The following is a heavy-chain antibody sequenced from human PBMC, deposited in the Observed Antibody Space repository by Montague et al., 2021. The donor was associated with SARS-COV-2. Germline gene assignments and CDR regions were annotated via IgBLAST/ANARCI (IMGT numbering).Heavy chain of an antibody. V-gene: IGHV4-34*01. CDR3: ARLGDGVVPSPILGVVPYYSYYYMDV. D-gene: IGHD2-2*02. Sequence: SETLSLTCAVHGGSFSTYSWNWIRQPPWKGLEWIGEIHHGGSTNYNPSLKSRVTISADTSKNLFSLKLTSVAAADTAVYYCARLGDGVVPSPILGVVPYYSYYYMDVWGKGTTVTVSS. CDR2: IHHGGST. J-gene: IGHJ6*03. CDR1: GGSFSTYS.